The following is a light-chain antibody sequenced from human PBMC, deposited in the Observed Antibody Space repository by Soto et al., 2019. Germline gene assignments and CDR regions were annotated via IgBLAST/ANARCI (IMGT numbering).Light chain of an antibody. CDR3: QQYYNTPYT. V-gene: IGKV3D-15*01. Sequence: EIVVTRSPDTLSLSPGERATLSCRASQSVSINLAWYQQKPGQVPRLLIYGASTRATGVPARFSGSGSGTEFTLIISSLQAGDEAVYHCQQYYNTPYTFGQGTKLEIK. J-gene: IGKJ2*01. CDR2: GAS. CDR1: QSVSIN.